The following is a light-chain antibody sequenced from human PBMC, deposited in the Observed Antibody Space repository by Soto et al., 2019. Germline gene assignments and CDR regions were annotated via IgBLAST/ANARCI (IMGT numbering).Light chain of an antibody. V-gene: IGKV3-15*01. J-gene: IGKJ4*01. Sequence: EIVMTQSPATLSVSPGERAMLSCRASQSVSNNLAWYQQKPGQAPSLLIYHASTRASGIPARFSGSGSGTEFTLTSSSLQSEGWAVYYCQQYNEWPLTFGGGTKVEIK. CDR2: HAS. CDR1: QSVSNN. CDR3: QQYNEWPLT.